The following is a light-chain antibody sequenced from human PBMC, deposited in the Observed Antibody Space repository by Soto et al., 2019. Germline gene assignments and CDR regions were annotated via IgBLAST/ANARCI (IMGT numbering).Light chain of an antibody. CDR1: QSISSW. CDR2: KAS. V-gene: IGKV1-5*03. J-gene: IGKJ1*01. CDR3: QHFNSYPWT. Sequence: DIQMTQSPSTLSASVGDRVIITCRASQSISSWLAWYQQKPGKAPKLLINKASSLESGVPSRFSGSGSGTEFTLTISSLQPDDFATYYCQHFNSYPWTFGQGTK.